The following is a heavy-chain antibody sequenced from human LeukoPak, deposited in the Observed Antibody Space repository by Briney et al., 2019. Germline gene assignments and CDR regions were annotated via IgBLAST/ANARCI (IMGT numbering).Heavy chain of an antibody. CDR1: GFTFSSYG. CDR2: ISYDGSNK. V-gene: IGHV3-30*18. D-gene: IGHD6-19*01. CDR3: AKGRIAVAGVLDY. J-gene: IGHJ4*02. Sequence: AGGSLRLSCAASGFTFSSYGMHWVRQAPGKGLEWVAVISYDGSNKYYADSVKDRFTISRDNSKNTLYLQMNSLRAEDTAVYYCAKGRIAVAGVLDYWGQGTLVTVSS.